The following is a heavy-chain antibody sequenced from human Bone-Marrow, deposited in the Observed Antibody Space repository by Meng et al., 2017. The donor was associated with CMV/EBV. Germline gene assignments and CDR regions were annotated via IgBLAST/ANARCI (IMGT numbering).Heavy chain of an antibody. CDR3: AKDRSSSFYYFDY. V-gene: IGHV3-23*01. D-gene: IGHD6-13*01. CDR2: ISGGGGST. CDR1: GFTFSGSA. J-gene: IGHJ4*02. Sequence: GGSLRLSCAASGFTFSGSAMSWVRQAPGKGLEWVSTISGGGGSTYSADSVMGRFTISRDSSKNTVYLQMNTLRAEDTAIYDCAKDRSSSFYYFDYWGQGTLVTVSS.